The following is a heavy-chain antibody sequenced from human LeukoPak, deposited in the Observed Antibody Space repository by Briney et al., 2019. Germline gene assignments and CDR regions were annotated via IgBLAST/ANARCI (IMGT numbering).Heavy chain of an antibody. D-gene: IGHD2-8*02. J-gene: IGHJ4*02. V-gene: IGHV1-46*01. CDR2: INPSGGST. CDR3: ARGPGGTSDY. CDR1: GYTFTNYY. Sequence: ASVKVSCKASGYTFTNYYIHWVRQAPGQGLEWMGIINPSGGSTVYAQKFQGRVAVTRDTSTGTVYVDLSSLKSEDTAVYYCARGPGGTSDYWGQGTLVTVSS.